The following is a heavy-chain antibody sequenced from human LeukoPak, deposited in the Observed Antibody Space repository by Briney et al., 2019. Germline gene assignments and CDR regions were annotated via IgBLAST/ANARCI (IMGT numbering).Heavy chain of an antibody. CDR3: ASEPTTVTSYNWFDP. D-gene: IGHD4-17*01. CDR1: GYAFTGYY. V-gene: IGHV1-2*06. CDR2: INPNSGGT. J-gene: IGHJ5*02. Sequence: GASVKVSYKASGYAFTGYYMHWVRQAPGQGLEWMARINPNSGGTNYAQKFQGRVTMTRDTSISTAYMELSRLRSDDTAVYYCASEPTTVTSYNWFDPWGQGTLVTVS.